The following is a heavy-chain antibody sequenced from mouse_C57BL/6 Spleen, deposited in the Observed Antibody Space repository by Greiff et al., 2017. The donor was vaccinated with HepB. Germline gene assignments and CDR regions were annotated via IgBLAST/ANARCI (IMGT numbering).Heavy chain of an antibody. V-gene: IGHV1-18*01. Sequence: EVHLVESGPELVKPGASVKIPCKASGYTFTDYNMDWVKQSHGKSLEWIGDINPNNGGTIYNQKFKGKATLTVDKSSSTAYMELRSLTSEDTAVYYCARQGYYGSSYSAWFAYWGQGTLVTVSA. CDR1: GYTFTDYN. CDR3: ARQGYYGSSYSAWFAY. D-gene: IGHD1-1*01. J-gene: IGHJ3*01. CDR2: INPNNGGT.